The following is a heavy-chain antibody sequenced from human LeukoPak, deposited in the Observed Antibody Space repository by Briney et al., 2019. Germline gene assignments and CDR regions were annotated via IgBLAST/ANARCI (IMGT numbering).Heavy chain of an antibody. J-gene: IGHJ6*03. V-gene: IGHV4-34*01. D-gene: IGHD6-13*01. CDR3: ARVRGQLEYYMDV. CDR1: GGSFSGYY. Sequence: SETLSLTCAVYGGSFSGYYWSWIRQPPGKGLEWIGEINHSGSTNYNPSLKSRVTISVDTSKNQFSLKLSSVTAADTAVYYCARVRGQLEYYMDVWGKGTTVTISS. CDR2: INHSGST.